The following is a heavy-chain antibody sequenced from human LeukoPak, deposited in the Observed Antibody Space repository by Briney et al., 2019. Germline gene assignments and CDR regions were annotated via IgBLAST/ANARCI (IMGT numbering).Heavy chain of an antibody. CDR3: ARGGYGDYVVRWFDP. Sequence: SETLSLTCAVYGGSFSGYYWSWIRQPPGKGLEWIGEINHSGSTNYNPSLKSRVTISVDTSKNQFSLKLSSVTAADTAVCYCARGGYGDYVVRWFDPWGQGTLVTVSS. CDR2: INHSGST. V-gene: IGHV4-34*01. CDR1: GGSFSGYY. J-gene: IGHJ5*02. D-gene: IGHD4-17*01.